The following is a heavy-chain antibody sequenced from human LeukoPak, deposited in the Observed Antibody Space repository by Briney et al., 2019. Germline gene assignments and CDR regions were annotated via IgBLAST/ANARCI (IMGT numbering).Heavy chain of an antibody. CDR3: GIATAGTGVNWIFDY. CDR1: EFTFSNYG. D-gene: IGHD6-13*01. Sequence: PGGSLRLSCVASEFTFSNYGMHWVRQAPGKGLEWVAVISKDGSTKIYSASVKGRFTISRDNAKSSLFLQMNSLRAEDTAVYYCGIATAGTGVNWIFDYRGQGTLVTVSS. V-gene: IGHV3-30*03. CDR2: ISKDGSTK. J-gene: IGHJ4*02.